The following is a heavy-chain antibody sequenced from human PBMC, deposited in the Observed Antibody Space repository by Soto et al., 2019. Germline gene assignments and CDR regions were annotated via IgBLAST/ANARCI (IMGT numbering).Heavy chain of an antibody. V-gene: IGHV4-39*01. CDR3: VRQGFGPLHGLVDV. D-gene: IGHD3-10*01. Sequence: PSETLSLTCSVSGDSISNSRFYWAWIRQPPGEGLEWIGSIYHTGNAYYNPSLKSRVTIFVDTSTKQVSLRLSSVTAADTAVYYCVRQGFGPLHGLVDVWGQGTTVTVSS. CDR2: IYHTGNA. CDR1: GDSISNSRFY. J-gene: IGHJ6*02.